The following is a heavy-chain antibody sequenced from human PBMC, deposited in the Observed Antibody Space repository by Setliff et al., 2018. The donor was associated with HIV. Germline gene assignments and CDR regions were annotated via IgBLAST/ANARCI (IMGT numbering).Heavy chain of an antibody. CDR2: IYSNGDT. Sequence: PGGSLRLSCAASGFTVSTNYMTWVRQAPGEGLEWVSLIYSNGDTYYADSVKGRFIIYRDNSKNTLYLQMYGLRVEDTAMYYCTKGVKWLAPWGQGTPVTVSS. CDR3: TKGVKWLAP. CDR1: GFTVSTNY. J-gene: IGHJ5*02. V-gene: IGHV3-53*01. D-gene: IGHD2-21*01.